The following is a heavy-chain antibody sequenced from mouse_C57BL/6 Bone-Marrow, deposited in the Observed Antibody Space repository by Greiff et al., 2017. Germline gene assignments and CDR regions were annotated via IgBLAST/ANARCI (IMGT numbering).Heavy chain of an antibody. V-gene: IGHV1-85*01. CDR3: ARDYGSSHWYFDF. D-gene: IGHD1-1*01. Sequence: QVQLQQSGPELVKPGASVKLSCKASGYTFTSYDINWVKQRPGQGLEWIGWIYPRDGSTKYNEKFKGKATMTVDTSSSTAYMGLHSLTSEDSAVYCGARDYGSSHWYFDFWGTGTTVTVSS. J-gene: IGHJ1*03. CDR1: GYTFTSYD. CDR2: IYPRDGST.